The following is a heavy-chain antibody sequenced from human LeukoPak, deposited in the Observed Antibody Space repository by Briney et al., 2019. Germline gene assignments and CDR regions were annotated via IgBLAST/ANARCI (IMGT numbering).Heavy chain of an antibody. CDR2: MNSDGSST. D-gene: IGHD6-13*01. Sequence: TGGSLRLSCAASGFTFSSYWMPWVRQAPGKGLVWVSRMNSDGSSTSYADSVKGRFTISRDNAKNTLYLQMNSLRAEDTAVYYCARGSYSSSWYGSEYFQHWGQGTLVTVSS. J-gene: IGHJ1*01. V-gene: IGHV3-74*01. CDR1: GFTFSSYW. CDR3: ARGSYSSSWYGSEYFQH.